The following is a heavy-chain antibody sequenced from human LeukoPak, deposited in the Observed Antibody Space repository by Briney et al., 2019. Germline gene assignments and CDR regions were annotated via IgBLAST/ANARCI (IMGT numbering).Heavy chain of an antibody. J-gene: IGHJ4*02. CDR1: GGSISSYY. D-gene: IGHD3-22*01. CDR3: ARGLPYYYDSSGYHAPFDY. V-gene: IGHV4-59*01. CDR2: IYYSGST. Sequence: SETLSLTCTVSGGSISSYYWSWIRQPPGKGLEWIGYIYYSGSTNYNPSLKSRVTISVDTSKNQFSLKLSSVTAADTAVYYCARGLPYYYDSSGYHAPFDYWGQGTLVTVSS.